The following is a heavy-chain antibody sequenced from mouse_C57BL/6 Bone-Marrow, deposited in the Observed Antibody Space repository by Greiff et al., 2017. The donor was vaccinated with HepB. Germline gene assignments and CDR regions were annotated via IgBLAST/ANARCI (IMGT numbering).Heavy chain of an antibody. V-gene: IGHV14-4*01. Sequence: QLQQSGAELVRPGASVKLSCTASGFNIKDDYMHWVKQRPEQGLEWIGWIDPENGDTEYASKFQGKATITADTSSNTAYLQLSSLTSEDTAVYYCTTDDYEGFAYWGQGTLVTVSA. CDR1: GFNIKDDY. CDR3: TTDDYEGFAY. CDR2: IDPENGDT. J-gene: IGHJ3*01. D-gene: IGHD2-4*01.